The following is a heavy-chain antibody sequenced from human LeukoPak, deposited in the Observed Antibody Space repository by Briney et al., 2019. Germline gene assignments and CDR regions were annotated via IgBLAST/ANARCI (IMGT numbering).Heavy chain of an antibody. J-gene: IGHJ6*03. CDR1: GYTFTSYD. D-gene: IGHD5-18*01. CDR3: ARDSLNNYYYYYYMDV. V-gene: IGHV1-8*01. Sequence: ASVKVSCKGSGYTFTSYDINWVRQATGQGLEWMGWMNPNSRNTGYAQRFQGRVTMTRNTSISTAYMELSSLRSEDTAVYDCARDSLNNYYYYYYMDVWGKGTTVTVSS. CDR2: MNPNSRNT.